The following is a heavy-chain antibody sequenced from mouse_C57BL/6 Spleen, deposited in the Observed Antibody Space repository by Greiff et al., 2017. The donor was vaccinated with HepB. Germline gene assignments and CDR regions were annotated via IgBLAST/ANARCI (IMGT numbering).Heavy chain of an antibody. CDR1: GYTFTDYE. CDR2: IYPETGGT. V-gene: IGHV1-15*01. J-gene: IGHJ2*01. D-gene: IGHD3-3*01. CDR3: TRWPGRGDY. Sequence: QVQLQQSGAELVRPGASVTLSCKASGYTFTDYEMHWVKHTPVHGLEWIGAIYPETGGTAYNQKFKGKAILTAAKSSRPAYMVLRSLTSEDSAVYYGTRWPGRGDYWGQGTTRTVSS.